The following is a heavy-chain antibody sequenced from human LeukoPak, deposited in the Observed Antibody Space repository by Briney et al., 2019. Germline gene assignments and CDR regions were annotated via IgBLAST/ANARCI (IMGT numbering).Heavy chain of an antibody. Sequence: GESLKISCTVSGFTFTRHWIGWVRQMPGKGLEWMEIIYPDDSDTRYSPSFEGQVTFSVDKSITSAYLQWSSLKASGSAIYYCARRLPSSSSYGVYDFWGQGTLVTVSS. V-gene: IGHV5-51*01. CDR1: GFTFTRHW. CDR3: ARRLPSSSSYGVYDF. J-gene: IGHJ4*02. D-gene: IGHD6-6*01. CDR2: IYPDDSDT.